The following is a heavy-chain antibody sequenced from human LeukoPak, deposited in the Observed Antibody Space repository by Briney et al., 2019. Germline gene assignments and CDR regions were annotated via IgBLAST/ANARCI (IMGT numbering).Heavy chain of an antibody. CDR1: GDSVSSNIAT. J-gene: IGHJ5*02. V-gene: IGHV6-1*01. Sequence: SQTLSVTCAISGDSVSSNIATWNWVRQSPSRGLEWLGRTYYRSKWYNDYAVSMKGRMTINPDTSKNQFSLQLNSVTPEDTGVYYCAADGGSYHWLDPWGQGTLVTVSS. CDR2: TYYRSKWYN. CDR3: AADGGSYHWLDP. D-gene: IGHD1-26*01.